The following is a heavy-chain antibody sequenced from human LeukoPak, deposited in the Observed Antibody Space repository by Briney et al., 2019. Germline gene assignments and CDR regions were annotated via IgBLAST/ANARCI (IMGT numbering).Heavy chain of an antibody. CDR2: INPSGGST. Sequence: EASVKVSCKASGYTFTSYYMHWVRQAPGQGLEWMGIINPSGGSTSYAQKFQGRVTMTRDMSTSTVYMELRSLRSDDTAVYYCARDAVATRNWFDPWGQGTLVTVSS. V-gene: IGHV1-46*01. CDR1: GYTFTSYY. D-gene: IGHD1-26*01. J-gene: IGHJ5*02. CDR3: ARDAVATRNWFDP.